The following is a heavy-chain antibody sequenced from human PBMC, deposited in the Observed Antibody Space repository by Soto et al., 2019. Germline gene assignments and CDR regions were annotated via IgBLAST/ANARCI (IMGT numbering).Heavy chain of an antibody. CDR2: INPSGGST. CDR1: GYTFTSYY. Sequence: VASVKVSCKASGYTFTSYYMHWVRQAPGQGLEWMGIINPSGGSTSYAQKFQGRVTMTRDTSTSTVYMELSSLRSEDTAVYYCARSPDPYYDILTGYLVTYGMYVWGQGTTVTFFS. V-gene: IGHV1-46*01. CDR3: ARSPDPYYDILTGYLVTYGMYV. J-gene: IGHJ6*02. D-gene: IGHD3-9*01.